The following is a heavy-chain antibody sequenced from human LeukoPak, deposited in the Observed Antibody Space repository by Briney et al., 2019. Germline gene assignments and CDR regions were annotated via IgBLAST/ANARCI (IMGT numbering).Heavy chain of an antibody. Sequence: SETLSLTCAVYGGSFSGYYWSWIRQPPGKGLEWIGEINHSGSTNYNPSLKSRVTISVDTSKNQFSLKLSSVTAADTAVYYCAVISDTAMVTKGAFDIWGQGTMVTVSS. V-gene: IGHV4-34*01. CDR3: AVISDTAMVTKGAFDI. J-gene: IGHJ3*02. D-gene: IGHD5-18*01. CDR1: GGSFSGYY. CDR2: INHSGST.